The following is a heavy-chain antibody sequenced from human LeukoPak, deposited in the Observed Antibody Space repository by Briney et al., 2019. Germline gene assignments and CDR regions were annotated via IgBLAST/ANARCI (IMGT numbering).Heavy chain of an antibody. CDR1: GGSFSGYY. Sequence: SETLSLTCAVYGGSFSGYYWSWIRQPPGKGLEWIGEINHSGSTNYNPSLKSRVTISVDTSKNQFSLKLSSVTAADPAVYYRARSRPGWNSEDGFDSWGEGTLVTAS. V-gene: IGHV4-34*01. D-gene: IGHD1-7*01. CDR3: ARSRPGWNSEDGFDS. CDR2: INHSGST. J-gene: IGHJ4*02.